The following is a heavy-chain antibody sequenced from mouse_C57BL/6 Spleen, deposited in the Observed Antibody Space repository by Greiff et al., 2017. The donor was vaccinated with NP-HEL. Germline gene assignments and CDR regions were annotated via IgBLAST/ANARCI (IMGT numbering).Heavy chain of an antibody. CDR2: IRNKANGYTT. CDR1: GFTFTDYY. V-gene: IGHV7-3*01. D-gene: IGHD1-1*01. CDR3: ARYYYGSSYWYFEV. J-gene: IGHJ1*03. Sequence: EVKLMESGGGLVQPGGSLSLSCAASGFTFTDYYMSWVRQPPGKALEWLGFIRNKANGYTTEYSASVKGRFTISRDNSQSILYLQMNALRAEDSATYYCARYYYGSSYWYFEVWGTGTTVTVS.